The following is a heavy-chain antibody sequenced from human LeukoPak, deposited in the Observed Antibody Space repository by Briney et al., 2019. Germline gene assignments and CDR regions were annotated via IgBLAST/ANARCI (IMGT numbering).Heavy chain of an antibody. V-gene: IGHV3-23*01. CDR1: GFAFSNYA. Sequence: GRSLRLSCAASGFAFSNYAMHWVRQAPGKGLEWVSAIGGSGSRRYHADSVKGRFTISRDNSRNTLYLQMNSLRAEDTAVYYCARAYADSGDYEAYWGQGTLVTVSS. CDR2: IGGSGSRR. J-gene: IGHJ4*02. D-gene: IGHD4-17*01. CDR3: ARAYADSGDYEAY.